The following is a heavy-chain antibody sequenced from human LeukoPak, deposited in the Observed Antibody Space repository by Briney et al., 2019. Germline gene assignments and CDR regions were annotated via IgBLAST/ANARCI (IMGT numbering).Heavy chain of an antibody. CDR3: ASLRERSYYARGFDY. CDR2: IYYSGST. J-gene: IGHJ4*02. D-gene: IGHD1-26*01. Sequence: SETLSLTCTVSGYSISSGYYWGWIRQPPRKGLEWIGSIYYSGSTYYKSSLKSRVTVSVGTSKNQFSLKLSSVTAADTAVYYCASLRERSYYARGFDYWGQGTLVTVSS. V-gene: IGHV4-38-2*02. CDR1: GYSISSGYY.